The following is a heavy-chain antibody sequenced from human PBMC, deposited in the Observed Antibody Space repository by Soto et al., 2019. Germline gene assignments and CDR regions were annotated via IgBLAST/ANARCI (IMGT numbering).Heavy chain of an antibody. CDR2: ISYDGSNK. J-gene: IGHJ6*03. V-gene: IGHV3-30*18. Sequence: QVQLVESGGGVVQPGRSLRLSCAASGCTFSSYGMHWVRQAPGKGLEWVAVISYDGSNKYYADSVKGRFTISRDNSKNTLYLQMNRLRAEDTAVYYCAKDPGYCSSTSCYYYYYYMDVWGKGTTVTVSS. CDR1: GCTFSSYG. D-gene: IGHD2-2*03. CDR3: AKDPGYCSSTSCYYYYYYMDV.